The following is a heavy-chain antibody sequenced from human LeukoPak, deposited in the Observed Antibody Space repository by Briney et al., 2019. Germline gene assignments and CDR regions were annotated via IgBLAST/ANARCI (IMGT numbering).Heavy chain of an antibody. CDR3: AKSESWFGEFVWFDP. Sequence: GGSLRLSCAASGFTFSSYAMSWVRQAPGKGLEWVSAISGSGGSTYYAGSVKGRFTISRDNSKNTLYLQMNSLRAEDTAVYYCAKSESWFGEFVWFDPWGQGTLVTVSS. D-gene: IGHD3-10*01. V-gene: IGHV3-23*01. CDR2: ISGSGGST. J-gene: IGHJ5*02. CDR1: GFTFSSYA.